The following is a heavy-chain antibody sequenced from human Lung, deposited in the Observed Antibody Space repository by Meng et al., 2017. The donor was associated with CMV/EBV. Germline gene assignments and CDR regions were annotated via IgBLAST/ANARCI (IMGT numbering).Heavy chain of an antibody. Sequence: GESLKISCVASGFSLSNYWMTWVRQAPGKALEWVANINQDGSQSYYVDSVRGRFTITRDNGGNSLYLQMNSLGGDDTAVYYCASGQLYWGQGTLVTVSS. J-gene: IGHJ4*02. D-gene: IGHD5-24*01. CDR3: ASGQLY. CDR1: GFSLSNYW. V-gene: IGHV3-7*01. CDR2: INQDGSQS.